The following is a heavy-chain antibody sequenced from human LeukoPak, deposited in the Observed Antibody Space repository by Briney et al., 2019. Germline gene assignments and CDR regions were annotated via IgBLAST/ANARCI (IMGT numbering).Heavy chain of an antibody. V-gene: IGHV4-34*01. Sequence: PSESLSLTCAVYGGSFSGYYWSWIRQPPGKGLEWIGEIKHGVVTNYNPSLKSRVTISVDTSKNQFSLKLSSVTAADTAVYYCARVSSEGLQLMGLVPAAQPWFDPWGQGTLVTVSS. CDR2: IKHGVVT. D-gene: IGHD2-2*01. CDR1: GGSFSGYY. J-gene: IGHJ5*02. CDR3: ARVSSEGLQLMGLVPAAQPWFDP.